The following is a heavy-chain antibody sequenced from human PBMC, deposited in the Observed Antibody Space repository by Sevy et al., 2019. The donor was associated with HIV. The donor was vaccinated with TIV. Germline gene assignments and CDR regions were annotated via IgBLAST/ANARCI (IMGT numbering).Heavy chain of an antibody. V-gene: IGHV3-49*04. Sequence: HAGGSLRLSCTASGFTFGDYCMSWVRQAPGKGLEWVAFLKSDVYGGTVDHAASVRGRFVISRDDSKTIAYLQMNDLKTEDTGVYYCTRWKAAQSIFDYWGQGALVTVSS. J-gene: IGHJ4*02. CDR3: TRWKAAQSIFDY. D-gene: IGHD6-13*01. CDR1: GFTFGDYC. CDR2: LKSDVYGGTV.